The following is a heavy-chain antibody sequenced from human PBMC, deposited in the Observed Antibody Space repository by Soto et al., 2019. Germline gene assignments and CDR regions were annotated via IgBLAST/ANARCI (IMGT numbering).Heavy chain of an antibody. D-gene: IGHD5-12*01. CDR1: GGSISSGGYY. CDR3: ARGTRGGYEGSFDY. J-gene: IGHJ4*02. Sequence: QVQLQESGPGLVKPSQTLSLTCTVSGGSISSGGYYWSWIRQHPGKGLEWIGYIYYSGSTYYNPSLRSPFTISVDPSKTQFSLRLRAVPAADTAVYCCARGTRGGYEGSFDYWGQGTLVTVSS. V-gene: IGHV4-31*01. CDR2: IYYSGST.